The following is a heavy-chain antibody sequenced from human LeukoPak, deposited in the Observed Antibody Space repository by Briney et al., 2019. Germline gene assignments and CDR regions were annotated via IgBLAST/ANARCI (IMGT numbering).Heavy chain of an antibody. CDR1: GLTFKNFA. CDR3: TIDLMTGFSSGWRFGY. Sequence: GSLRLSCAASGLTFKNFAMSWVRQAPGKGLEWLAVTSGDEDSTHYADSVRGHFVISTDNSKDTLFLHMNSLRAEDTAVYYCTIDLMTGFSSGWRFGYWGQGTLVTVSS. V-gene: IGHV3-23*01. D-gene: IGHD6-19*01. J-gene: IGHJ4*02. CDR2: TSGDEDST.